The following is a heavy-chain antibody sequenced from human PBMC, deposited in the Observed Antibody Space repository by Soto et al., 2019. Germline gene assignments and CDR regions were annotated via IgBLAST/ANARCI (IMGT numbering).Heavy chain of an antibody. D-gene: IGHD3-3*01. V-gene: IGHV3-73*01. Sequence: EVQLVESGGGLVQPGGSLKLSCAASGFSFSGSAMHWVRQASGKGLEWVGRIKSKGNNYATAYAASVQGRFTVSRDDSKNTAYLQMNSLKTDDTAVYYCTTIIGDLWSNYDHWGQGTLVTVSS. CDR2: IKSKGNNYAT. CDR1: GFSFSGSA. CDR3: TTIIGDLWSNYDH. J-gene: IGHJ4*02.